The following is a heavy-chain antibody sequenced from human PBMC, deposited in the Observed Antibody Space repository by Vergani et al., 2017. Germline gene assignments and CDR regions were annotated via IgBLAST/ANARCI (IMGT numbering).Heavy chain of an antibody. CDR3: ARDRRLGELSHYYYYGMDV. Sequence: EVQLVESGGGLVKPGGSLRLSCAASGFTFSSYSMNWVRQAPGKGLEWVSSISSSSSYIYYADSVKGRFTLSRDNAKNSLYLQMNSLRAADTAVYYCARDRRLGELSHYYYYGMDVWGQGTTVTVSS. CDR1: GFTFSSYS. CDR2: ISSSSSYI. V-gene: IGHV3-21*01. J-gene: IGHJ6*02. D-gene: IGHD3-16*02.